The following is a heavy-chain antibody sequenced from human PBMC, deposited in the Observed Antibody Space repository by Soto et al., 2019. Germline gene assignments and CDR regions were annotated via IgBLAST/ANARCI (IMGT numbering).Heavy chain of an antibody. CDR1: GGSISSYY. V-gene: IGHV4-59*01. CDR2: IYYSGST. Sequence: QVQLQESGPGLVKPSQTLSLTCTVSGGSISSYYWSWIRQPPGKGLEWIGYIYYSGSTNYNPSLKSRVTISVDTSKNQFALKLSSVTAADTAVYYCARRAGSGSYFFWGQGTLVSGFS. CDR3: ARRAGSGSYFF. D-gene: IGHD3-10*01. J-gene: IGHJ4*02.